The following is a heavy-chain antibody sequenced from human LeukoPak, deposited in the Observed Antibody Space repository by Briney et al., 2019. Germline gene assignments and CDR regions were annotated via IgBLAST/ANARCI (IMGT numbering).Heavy chain of an antibody. Sequence: PSETLSLTCTVSGGSISSSSYYWGWIRQPPGRGLEWIGSIYYSGSTYYNPSLKSRVTISVDTSKNQFSLKLSSVTAADTAVYYCARQYYDYVWGSYFIYYYYYMDVWGKGTTVTISS. CDR2: IYYSGST. V-gene: IGHV4-39*01. CDR1: GGSISSSSYY. D-gene: IGHD3-16*01. CDR3: ARQYYDYVWGSYFIYYYYYMDV. J-gene: IGHJ6*03.